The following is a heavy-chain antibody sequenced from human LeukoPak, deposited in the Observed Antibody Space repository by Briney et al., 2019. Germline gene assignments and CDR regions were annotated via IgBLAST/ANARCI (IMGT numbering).Heavy chain of an antibody. CDR3: AKMTLYDFWSGYIPTHAFDI. Sequence: GGSLRLSCAAPGFTFSSYAMSWVRQAPGKGLEWVSAISGSGGSTYYADSVKGRFTISRDNSKNTLYLQMNSLRAEDTAVYYCAKMTLYDFWSGYIPTHAFDIWGQGTMVTVSS. V-gene: IGHV3-23*01. J-gene: IGHJ3*02. CDR1: GFTFSSYA. D-gene: IGHD3-3*01. CDR2: ISGSGGST.